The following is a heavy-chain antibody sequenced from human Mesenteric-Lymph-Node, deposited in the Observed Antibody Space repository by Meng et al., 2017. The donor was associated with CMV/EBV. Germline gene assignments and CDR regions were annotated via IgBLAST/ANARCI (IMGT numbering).Heavy chain of an antibody. CDR1: GYILTTYT. J-gene: IGHJ4*02. D-gene: IGHD1-1*01. CDR3: ARGGATGTMDY. V-gene: IGHV1-3*01. CDR2: INPANGYT. Sequence: SCKASGYILTTYTLHGVRQAPGQGLEFLGWINPANGYTKYSQKFQGRVTISRDTSATTAYLELSSLTSEDTAVYYCARGGATGTMDYWGQGTLVTVSS.